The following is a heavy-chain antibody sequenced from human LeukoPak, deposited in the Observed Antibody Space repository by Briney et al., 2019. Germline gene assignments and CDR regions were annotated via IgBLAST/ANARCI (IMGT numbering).Heavy chain of an antibody. CDR1: RFTVSSNY. D-gene: IGHD1-14*01. Sequence: GGSLRLSCAASRFTVSSNYMSCVCEAPGKGVEWGSVIYRGGSTYYADSVKGRFTISRDNSKNTLYLQMNSLRAEDTAVYYCARDRRTGRRIGYYYYMDVWGKGTTVTV. V-gene: IGHV3-66*02. CDR3: ARDRRTGRRIGYYYYMDV. J-gene: IGHJ6*03. CDR2: IYRGGST.